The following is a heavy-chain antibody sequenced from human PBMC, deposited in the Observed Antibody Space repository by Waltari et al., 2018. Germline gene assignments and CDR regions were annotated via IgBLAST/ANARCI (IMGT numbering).Heavy chain of an antibody. J-gene: IGHJ4*02. Sequence: QVQLVESGGGVVQPGRSLRLSCAAPAFTYRTSIIHWVRQPPGKGLDWVAAMSYDGLSKYYADSVKGRFSIGRDDSQNTVYLQANSLTTEDTAVYYCGREGGTSGYSGYLDTWGQGTLVTVSS. CDR1: AFTYRTSI. CDR2: MSYDGLSK. CDR3: GREGGTSGYSGYLDT. D-gene: IGHD2-15*01. V-gene: IGHV3-30*01.